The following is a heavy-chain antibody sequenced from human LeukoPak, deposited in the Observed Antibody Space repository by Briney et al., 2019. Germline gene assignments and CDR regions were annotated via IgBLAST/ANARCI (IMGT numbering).Heavy chain of an antibody. Sequence: SETLSLTCAVYGGSFSGYYWSWIRQPPGKGLEWIGEINHSGRTNYNPSLKSRVTISVDTSKNQFSLKLSSVTAADTAVYYCARVMGNYYYDSSGYLRVHAFDIWGQGTMVTVSS. CDR1: GGSFSGYY. V-gene: IGHV4-34*01. D-gene: IGHD3-22*01. CDR2: INHSGRT. CDR3: ARVMGNYYYDSSGYLRVHAFDI. J-gene: IGHJ3*02.